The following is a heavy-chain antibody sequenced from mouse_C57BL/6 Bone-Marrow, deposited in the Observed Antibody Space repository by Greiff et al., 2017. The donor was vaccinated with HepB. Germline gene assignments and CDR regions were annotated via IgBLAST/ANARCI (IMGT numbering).Heavy chain of an antibody. V-gene: IGHV1-69*01. CDR1: GYTFTSYW. CDR2: IDPSDSYT. D-gene: IGHD1-1*01. Sequence: QVQLQQPGAELVMPGASVKLSCKASGYTFTSYWMHWVKQRPGQGLEWIGEIDPSDSYTNYNQKFKGKSTLTVDKSSSTAYMQLSSRTSEDSAVYYCAREGGVVAHFDYWGQGTTLTVSS. CDR3: AREGGVVAHFDY. J-gene: IGHJ2*01.